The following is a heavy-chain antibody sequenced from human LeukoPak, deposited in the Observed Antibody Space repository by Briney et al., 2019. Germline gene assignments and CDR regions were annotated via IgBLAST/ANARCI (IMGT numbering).Heavy chain of an antibody. CDR2: IRGNGDAP. Sequence: ASVXXXXKASGFTFTNYHMHWVRQAPGQGLEWVGLIRGNGDAPDYAQKFQGRVTVTCDTSTNTLYLELRSLKLEDTAVYYCARAPAGTLDFWGQGTLVTVSS. CDR3: ARAPAGTLDF. CDR1: GFTFTNYH. V-gene: IGHV1-46*01. J-gene: IGHJ4*02. D-gene: IGHD6-13*01.